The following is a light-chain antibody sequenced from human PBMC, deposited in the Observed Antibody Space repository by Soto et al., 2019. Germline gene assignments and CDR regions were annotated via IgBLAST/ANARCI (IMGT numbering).Light chain of an antibody. CDR3: QQSYSNPRT. Sequence: DIQMAQSPSSLSASVGDRVTITCRASQTISNYLNWYQQTQGKAPKLLIYAASSLQSGVPSRFSGSGSGTDFTLPVSSLQPEDFQTYYCQQSYSNPRTFGQGTRLEIK. CDR1: QTISNY. J-gene: IGKJ5*01. CDR2: AAS. V-gene: IGKV1-39*01.